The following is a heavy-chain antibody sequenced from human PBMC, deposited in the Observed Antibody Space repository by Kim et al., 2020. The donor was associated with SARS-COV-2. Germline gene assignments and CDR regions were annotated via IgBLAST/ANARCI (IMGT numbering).Heavy chain of an antibody. V-gene: IGHV1-2*05. J-gene: IGHJ6*02. CDR3: ARGGENYGSGSYHYYYYGMDV. CDR1: GYTFTGYY. Sequence: ASVKVSCKASGYTFTGYYMHWVRQAPGQGLEWMGRINPNSGGTNYAQKFQGRVTMTRDTSISTAYMELSRLRSDDTVVYYCARGGENYGSGSYHYYYYGMDVCGQGTTVTVSS. D-gene: IGHD3-10*01. CDR2: INPNSGGT.